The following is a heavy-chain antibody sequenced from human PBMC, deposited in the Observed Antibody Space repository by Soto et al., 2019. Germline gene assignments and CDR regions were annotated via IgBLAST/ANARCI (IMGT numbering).Heavy chain of an antibody. CDR1: GYAFTTYG. J-gene: IGHJ4*02. V-gene: IGHV1-18*01. D-gene: IGHD1-1*01. CDR3: ARGRYGDY. Sequence: QVHLVQSGAEVKKPGASVKVSCQGSGYAFTTYGITWVRQAPGQGLEWLGWISAHNGNTNYAQKLQGRVTVTRDTYTSTAYMELRSLRYVDTAVYYCARGRYGDYWGQGDLVTVSS. CDR2: ISAHNGNT.